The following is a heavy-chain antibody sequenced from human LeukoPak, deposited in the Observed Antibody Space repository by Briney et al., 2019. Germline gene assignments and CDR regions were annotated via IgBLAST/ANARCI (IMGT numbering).Heavy chain of an antibody. CDR2: ISYDGSNK. V-gene: IGHV3-30*18. CDR1: GFTFSSYG. D-gene: IGHD1-26*01. Sequence: GGSLRLSCAASGFTFSSYGMHWVRQAPGKGLEWVAVISYDGSNKYYADSVKGRFTISRDNSKNTLYLQMNSLRAEDTAVYYCAKKGATPGDFDYWGQGTLVTVS. J-gene: IGHJ4*02. CDR3: AKKGATPGDFDY.